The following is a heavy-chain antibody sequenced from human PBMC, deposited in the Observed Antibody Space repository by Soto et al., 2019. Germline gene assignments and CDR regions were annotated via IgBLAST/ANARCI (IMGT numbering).Heavy chain of an antibody. D-gene: IGHD6-19*01. CDR2: ITSDTKTI. CDR3: ARSVEGHFDY. V-gene: IGHV3-48*02. J-gene: IGHJ4*02. Sequence: EVQLVESGGALVQRGGSLRLSCVASGFTFSVYSMNWVRQAPGKGLEWFSYITSDTKTIKYADSVKGRFTISRDIAKNSVYLQMNSLRDEDTAVYYCARSVEGHFDYWGQGTVVTVSS. CDR1: GFTFSVYS.